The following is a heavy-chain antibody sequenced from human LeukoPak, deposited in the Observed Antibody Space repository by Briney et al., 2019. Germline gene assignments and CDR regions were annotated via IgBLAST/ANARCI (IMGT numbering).Heavy chain of an antibody. CDR1: GGSISSYY. J-gene: IGHJ4*02. V-gene: IGHV4-59*08. D-gene: IGHD6-13*01. Sequence: PSETLSLTCTVSGGSISSYYWSWIRQPPGKGLEWIGYIYYSGSTNYNPPLKSRVTISVDTSKNQFSLKLSSVTAADTAVYYCATCIAAAGTRNFDYWGQGTLVTVSS. CDR2: IYYSGST. CDR3: ATCIAAAGTRNFDY.